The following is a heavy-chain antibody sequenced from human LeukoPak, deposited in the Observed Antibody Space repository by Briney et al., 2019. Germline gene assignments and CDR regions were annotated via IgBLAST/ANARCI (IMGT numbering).Heavy chain of an antibody. CDR3: ADYVWGSYRF. D-gene: IGHD3-16*02. J-gene: IGHJ4*02. CDR1: GGSFSGYY. Sequence: SSETLSLTCAVYGGSFSGYYWSWIRQPPGKGLEWIGEINHSGSTNYNPSLKSRVTISVDTSKNQFSLKLSSVTAADTAVYYCADYVWGSYRFWGQGTLVTVSS. V-gene: IGHV4-34*01. CDR2: INHSGST.